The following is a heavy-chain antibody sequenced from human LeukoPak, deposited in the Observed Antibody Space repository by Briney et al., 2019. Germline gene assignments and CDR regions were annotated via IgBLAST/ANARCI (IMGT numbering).Heavy chain of an antibody. CDR2: ISGNSGTI. D-gene: IGHD2-8*02. V-gene: IGHV3-9*01. CDR1: GFTFDDNA. Sequence: GGSLRLSCAASGFTFDDNAMHWVRQAPGKGLEWVSGISGNSGTIVYADSVKGRFTISRDNAKGSLYLQMNSLRGDDTALYYCAKVYCSGGACYTYFDSWGQGTLVTVSS. CDR3: AKVYCSGGACYTYFDS. J-gene: IGHJ4*02.